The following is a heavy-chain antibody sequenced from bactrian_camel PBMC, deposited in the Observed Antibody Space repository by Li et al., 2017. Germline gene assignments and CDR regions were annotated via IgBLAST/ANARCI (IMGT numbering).Heavy chain of an antibody. Sequence: VQLVESGGGLVQPGGTVRLSCAASGYTSRRCMTWFRQAPGKEREGLAAIFTTGGATYYADSVKGRFTISQDSSKTTVYLQMNRLKPEDTGMYYCAAGFPDKLFKSNGRPLCGEDYPYWGRGTQVTVS. V-gene: IGHV3S40*01. CDR3: AAGFPDKLFKSNGRPLCGEDYPY. D-gene: IGHD1*01. CDR2: IFTTGGAT. CDR1: GYTSRRC. J-gene: IGHJ4*01.